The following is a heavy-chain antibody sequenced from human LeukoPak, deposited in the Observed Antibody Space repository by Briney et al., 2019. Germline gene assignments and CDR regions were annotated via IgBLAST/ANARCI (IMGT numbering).Heavy chain of an antibody. V-gene: IGHV4-39*01. Sequence: SETLSLTCTVSGGSISSSSYYWGWARQPPGKGLEWIGSIYYDGSTHHNPSLKSRVTISVDTSKNQFSLKLSSVTAADTAVYYCAGYCTSTSCYGGDAFDIWGQGTMVTVSS. CDR1: GGSISSSSYY. D-gene: IGHD2-2*01. J-gene: IGHJ3*02. CDR3: AGYCTSTSCYGGDAFDI. CDR2: IYYDGST.